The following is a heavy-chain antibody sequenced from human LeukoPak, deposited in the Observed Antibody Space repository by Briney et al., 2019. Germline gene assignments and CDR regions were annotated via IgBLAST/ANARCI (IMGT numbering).Heavy chain of an antibody. Sequence: GGSLRLSCAASGFTFSSYSMNWVRQAPGKGLEWVSSISSSSYIYYADSVKGRFTISRDNAKNSLYLQMNSLRAEDTAVYYCARDHYDFWSGYYWFDYWGQGTLVTVSS. D-gene: IGHD3-3*01. CDR3: ARDHYDFWSGYYWFDY. J-gene: IGHJ4*02. CDR1: GFTFSSYS. CDR2: ISSSSYI. V-gene: IGHV3-21*01.